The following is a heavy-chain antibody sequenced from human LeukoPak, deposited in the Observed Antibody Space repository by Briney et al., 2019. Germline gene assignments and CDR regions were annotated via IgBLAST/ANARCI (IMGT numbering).Heavy chain of an antibody. D-gene: IGHD3-10*01. J-gene: IGHJ4*02. CDR1: GFSVSSSY. Sequence: GGSLRLSCAGSGFSVSSSYMSWVRQAPGKGLEWVSVIYSGGNTYYADSVKGRFTISRDNSKNTLYLQMNSLRAEDTAVYYCARDTMSSYYYGSGSHPFDYWGQGTLVTVSS. CDR2: IYSGGNT. CDR3: ARDTMSSYYYGSGSHPFDY. V-gene: IGHV3-53*01.